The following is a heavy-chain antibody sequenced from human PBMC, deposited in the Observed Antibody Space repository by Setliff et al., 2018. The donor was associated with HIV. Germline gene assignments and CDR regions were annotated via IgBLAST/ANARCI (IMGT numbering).Heavy chain of an antibody. D-gene: IGHD5-18*01. CDR2: IFYSGST. Sequence: PSETLSLTCTVSGGSFSTYYWSWIRQPPGKGLEWIGYIFYSGSTNYNPSLKSRVTISVDSSKNQFSLNLTSVTPADTAVYYCARSNSIKGYSYGPYAFDIWGQGTMVTVSS. CDR3: ARSNSIKGYSYGPYAFDI. V-gene: IGHV4-59*01. CDR1: GGSFSTYY. J-gene: IGHJ3*02.